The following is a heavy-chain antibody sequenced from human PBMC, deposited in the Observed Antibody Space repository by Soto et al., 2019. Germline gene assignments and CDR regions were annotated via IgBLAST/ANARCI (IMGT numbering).Heavy chain of an antibody. CDR3: AREMVQSTDAFDI. V-gene: IGHV3-33*01. J-gene: IGHJ3*02. CDR2: IWYDGSNK. Sequence: GGSLRLSCAASGFTFSSYGMHWVRQAPGKGLEWVAVIWYDGSNKYYADSVKGQFTISRDNSKNTLYLQMNSLRAEDTAVYYCAREMVQSTDAFDIWGQGTMVTVSS. D-gene: IGHD1-1*01. CDR1: GFTFSSYG.